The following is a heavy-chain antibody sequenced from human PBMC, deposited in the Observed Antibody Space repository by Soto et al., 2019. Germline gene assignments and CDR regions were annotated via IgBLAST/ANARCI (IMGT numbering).Heavy chain of an antibody. D-gene: IGHD6-13*01. J-gene: IGHJ5*02. Sequence: SVKVSCKASGYTFTGYYMHWVRQAPGQGLEWMGWINPNSGGTNYAQKFQGRVTMTRDTSISTAYMELSRLRSDDTAVYYCARGSIAAAGNWFDPWGQGTLVTVSS. CDR3: ARGSIAAAGNWFDP. CDR2: INPNSGGT. CDR1: GYTFTGYY. V-gene: IGHV1-2*02.